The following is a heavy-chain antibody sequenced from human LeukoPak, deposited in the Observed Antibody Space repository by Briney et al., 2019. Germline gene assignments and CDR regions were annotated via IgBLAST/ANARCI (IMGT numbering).Heavy chain of an antibody. CDR3: ARGQFRRGESYGALINYYYYYMDV. CDR2: INHSGST. J-gene: IGHJ6*03. Sequence: PSETLSLTCAVYGGSFSGYCWSWIRQPPGKGLEWIGEINHSGSTNYNPSLKSRVTISVDTSKNQFSLKLSSVTAADTAVYYCARGQFRRGESYGALINYYYYYMDVWGKGTTVTVSS. CDR1: GGSFSGYC. V-gene: IGHV4-34*01. D-gene: IGHD1-26*01.